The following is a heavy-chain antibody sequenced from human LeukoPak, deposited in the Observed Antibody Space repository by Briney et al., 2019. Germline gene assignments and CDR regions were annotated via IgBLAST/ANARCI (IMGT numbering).Heavy chain of an antibody. J-gene: IGHJ5*02. CDR1: GGTFSSYA. D-gene: IGHD2-2*01. CDR3: ARDLGCSSTSCYFHWFDP. V-gene: IGHV1-69*05. Sequence: ASVKVSCKASGGTFSSYAISWVRRAPGQGLEWMGRIIPIFGTANYAQKFQGRVTITTDESTSTAYMELSSLRSEDTAVYYCARDLGCSSTSCYFHWFDPWGQGTLVTVSS. CDR2: IIPIFGTA.